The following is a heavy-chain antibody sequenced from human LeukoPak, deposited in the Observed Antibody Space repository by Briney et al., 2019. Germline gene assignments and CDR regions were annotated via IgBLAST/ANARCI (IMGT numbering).Heavy chain of an antibody. V-gene: IGHV4-39*02. CDR3: ARDRGGSERAFDI. J-gene: IGHJ3*02. D-gene: IGHD1-26*01. Sequence: SETLSLTCAVSGGSISSNSYYWGWIRQPPGKGLEWIGSIYYSGSTYYNPSLKSRVTISVDTSKNQFSLKLSSVTAADTAVYYCARDRGGSERAFDIWGQGTMVTVSS. CDR2: IYYSGST. CDR1: GGSISSNSYY.